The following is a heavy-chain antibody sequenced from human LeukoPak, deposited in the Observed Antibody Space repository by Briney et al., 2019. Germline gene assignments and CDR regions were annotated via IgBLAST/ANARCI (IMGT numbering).Heavy chain of an antibody. D-gene: IGHD6-13*01. CDR1: GGSISSYY. CDR2: IYYSGST. V-gene: IGHV4-59*08. CDR3: ARISSSWAGNHRFFDY. Sequence: PSETLSLTCTVSGGSISSYYWSWIRQPPGKGLEWIGYIYYSGSTNYNPSLKSRVTISVDTSKNQFSLKLSSVTAADTAVYYCARISSSWAGNHRFFDYWGQGTLVTVSS. J-gene: IGHJ4*02.